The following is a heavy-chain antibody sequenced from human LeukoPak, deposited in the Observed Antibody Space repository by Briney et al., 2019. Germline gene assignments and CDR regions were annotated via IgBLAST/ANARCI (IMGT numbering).Heavy chain of an antibody. Sequence: GASVKVSCKASGYTFTGYYMHWVRQAPGQGLEWMGWINPNSGGTNYAQKFQGRVTMTRDTSISTAYMELSRLRSDDTAVYYCARDRRPDRLVIIGFDYRGQGTLVTVSS. D-gene: IGHD3-9*01. CDR2: INPNSGGT. V-gene: IGHV1-2*02. CDR3: ARDRRPDRLVIIGFDY. CDR1: GYTFTGYY. J-gene: IGHJ4*02.